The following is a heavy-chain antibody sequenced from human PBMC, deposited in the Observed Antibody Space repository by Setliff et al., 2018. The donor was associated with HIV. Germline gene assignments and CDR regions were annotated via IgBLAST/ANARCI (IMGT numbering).Heavy chain of an antibody. J-gene: IGHJ3*01. CDR2: IYTNGNT. Sequence: SETLSLTCTVSGGSISRGSYYWSWIRQPAGKGLEWIGRIYTNGNTNYNPSLKSRVTVSADTSKNQFSLKLTSVTAADTAVYYCARDRIEVVVDGPHDVFDVWGRGTTVTVSS. D-gene: IGHD2-15*01. CDR3: ARDRIEVVVDGPHDVFDV. CDR1: GGSISRGSYY. V-gene: IGHV4-61*02.